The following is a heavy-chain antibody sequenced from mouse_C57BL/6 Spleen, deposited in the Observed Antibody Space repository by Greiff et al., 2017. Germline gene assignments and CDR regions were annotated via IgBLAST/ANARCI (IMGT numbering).Heavy chain of an antibody. CDR1: GSSITSGYF. D-gene: IGHD2-3*01. CDR2: ISYDGGN. J-gene: IGHJ1*03. Sequence: ESGPGLVKPSQSLSLTCSVSGSSITSGYFCNLIRQFPGNQLEWLGHISYDGGNNSNPSLKKRISITRDTSKNQVFLKLNSVTTEDTATYYCARGDGYYWDFDVWGTGTTVTVSS. V-gene: IGHV3-6*01. CDR3: ARGDGYYWDFDV.